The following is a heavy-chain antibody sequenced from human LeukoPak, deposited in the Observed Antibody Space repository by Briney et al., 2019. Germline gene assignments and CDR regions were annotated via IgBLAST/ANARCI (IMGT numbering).Heavy chain of an antibody. CDR2: ISSSSNYI. J-gene: IGHJ4*02. D-gene: IGHD6-19*01. Sequence: GGSLRLSRAASGFTFSSYDMNWVRQAPGKGLEWVSSISSSSNYIHYADSVKGRFTISRDNAKNSLYLQMNSLRAEDTAVYFCARGTLGAWGWWGQGTLVTVSS. CDR3: ARGTLGAWGW. CDR1: GFTFSSYD. V-gene: IGHV3-21*01.